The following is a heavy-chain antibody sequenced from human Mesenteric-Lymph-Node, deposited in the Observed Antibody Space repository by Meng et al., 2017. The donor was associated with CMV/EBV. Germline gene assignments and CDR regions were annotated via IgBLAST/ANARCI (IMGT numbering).Heavy chain of an antibody. CDR2: INTYTGNP. CDR1: YTFTSYV. Sequence: YTFTSYVINWVRQAPGQGLEWMGWINTYTGNPTYAQGFTGRFVFSVDTSVSTAYLQVSSLKAEDTAVYYCARDLGSSGYGRLRTRFDYWGQGTLVTSPQ. J-gene: IGHJ4*02. CDR3: ARDLGSSGYGRLRTRFDY. V-gene: IGHV7-4-1*02. D-gene: IGHD5-12*01.